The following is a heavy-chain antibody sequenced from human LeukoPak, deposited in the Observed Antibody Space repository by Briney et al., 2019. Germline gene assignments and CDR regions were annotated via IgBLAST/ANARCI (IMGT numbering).Heavy chain of an antibody. CDR2: IKQDGSEK. CDR1: GFTFSNYW. Sequence: GGSLRLSCAASGFTFSNYWMTWVRQAPGKGLEWVANIKQDGSEKYYVDSVKGRFTISRDNAMNSLFLQMNSLRAEDTAVYYCARGNMVQDYWGQGTLVTVSS. J-gene: IGHJ4*02. D-gene: IGHD3-10*01. V-gene: IGHV3-7*01. CDR3: ARGNMVQDY.